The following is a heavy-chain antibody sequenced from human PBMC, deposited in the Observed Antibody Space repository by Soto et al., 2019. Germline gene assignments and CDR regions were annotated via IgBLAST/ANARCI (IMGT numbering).Heavy chain of an antibody. CDR3: ARHLNSPRLNRNYFDY. D-gene: IGHD6-25*01. Sequence: SETLSLTCTVSGGSISSGGYYWSWIRQHPGKGLEWIGYIYYSGSTNYNPSLKSRVTISVDTSKNQFSLKLSSVTAADTAVYYCARHLNSPRLNRNYFDYWGQGTLVTVSS. V-gene: IGHV4-31*03. J-gene: IGHJ4*02. CDR1: GGSISSGGYY. CDR2: IYYSGST.